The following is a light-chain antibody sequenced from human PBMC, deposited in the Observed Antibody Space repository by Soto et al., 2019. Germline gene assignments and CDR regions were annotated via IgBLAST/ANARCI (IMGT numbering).Light chain of an antibody. J-gene: IGKJ5*01. CDR2: GAS. Sequence: THSPGTLSLSPGERATLXXRASQSVGINLAWYQQRPGQAPRLLXYGASTRATGIPARFSGSGSGTEFTLTISSLQSEDFAVYYCQQYNNWPPITFGQGTRLEIK. V-gene: IGKV3-15*01. CDR3: QQYNNWPPIT. CDR1: QSVGIN.